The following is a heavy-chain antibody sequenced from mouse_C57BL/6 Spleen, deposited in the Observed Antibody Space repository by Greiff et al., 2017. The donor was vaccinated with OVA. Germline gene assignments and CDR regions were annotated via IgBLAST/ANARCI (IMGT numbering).Heavy chain of an antibody. J-gene: IGHJ3*01. Sequence: QVQLQQPGAELVKPGASVKLSCKASGYTFTSYWMQWVKQRPGQGLEWIGEIDPSDSYTNYNQKFKGKATLTVDTSSRAAYMQLSSLTSEDSAVYYCARYPITTVVAKAYWGQGTLVTVSA. D-gene: IGHD1-1*01. V-gene: IGHV1-50*01. CDR2: IDPSDSYT. CDR3: ARYPITTVVAKAY. CDR1: GYTFTSYW.